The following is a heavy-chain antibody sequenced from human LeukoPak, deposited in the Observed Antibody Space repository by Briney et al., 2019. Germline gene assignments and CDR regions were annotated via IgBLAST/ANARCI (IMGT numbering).Heavy chain of an antibody. J-gene: IGHJ5*01. D-gene: IGHD2-15*01. V-gene: IGHV4-39*07. Sequence: SETLSLTCTVSGGSISSSSYYWDWIRQPPGKGLERIGSIYYSGSTYYNPSLKSRVTISVDTSKNQFSLQLRSVTAADTAVYYCARRSCSGGTCYESRGWFDSWGQGTLVTVSS. CDR3: ARRSCSGGTCYESRGWFDS. CDR1: GGSISSSSYY. CDR2: IYYSGST.